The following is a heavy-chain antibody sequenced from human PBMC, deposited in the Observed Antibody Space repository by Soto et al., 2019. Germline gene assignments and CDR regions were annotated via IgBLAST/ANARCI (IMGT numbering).Heavy chain of an antibody. CDR1: GFTFRSYA. CDR2: ISNDGNNN. D-gene: IGHD5-12*01. Sequence: QVQPVESGGGVVQPGRSLRLSCVVSGFTFRSYAMHWVRQAPGKGLEWVAVISNDGNNNYHADSVKGRFTISRDNSKNTLYLHMDSLRAEDTALYYCSRFVGYGGSEYSFDNWGQGIQVIVST. V-gene: IGHV3-30-3*02. CDR3: SRFVGYGGSEYSFDN. J-gene: IGHJ4*02.